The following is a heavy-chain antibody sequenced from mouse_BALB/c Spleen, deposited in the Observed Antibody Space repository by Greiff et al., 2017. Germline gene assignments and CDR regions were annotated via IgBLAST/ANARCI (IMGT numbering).Heavy chain of an antibody. J-gene: IGHJ4*01. D-gene: IGHD1-1*01. CDR3: ARITTNAMDY. CDR2: ISSGGSYT. V-gene: IGHV5-9-4*01. CDR1: GFTFSSYA. Sequence: EVQRVESGGGLVKPGGSLKLSCAASGFTFSSYAMSWVRQSPEKRLEWVAEISSGGSYTYYPDTVTGRFTISRDNAKNTLYLEMSSLRSEDTAMYYCARITTNAMDYWGQGTSVTVSS.